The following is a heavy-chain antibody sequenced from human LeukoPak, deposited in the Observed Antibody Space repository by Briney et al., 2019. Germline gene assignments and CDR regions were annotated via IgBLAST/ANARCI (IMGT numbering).Heavy chain of an antibody. CDR1: GFTFSSYA. CDR2: ISGSGGST. J-gene: IGHJ6*02. CDR3: ARAGEEQQHYYYYGMDV. D-gene: IGHD6-13*01. V-gene: IGHV3-23*01. Sequence: PGGSLRLSCAASGFTFSSYAMSWVRQAPGKGLEWVSAISGSGGSTYYADSVKGRFTISRDNSKNTLYLQMNSLRAEDTAVYYCARAGEEQQHYYYYGMDVWGQGTTVTVSS.